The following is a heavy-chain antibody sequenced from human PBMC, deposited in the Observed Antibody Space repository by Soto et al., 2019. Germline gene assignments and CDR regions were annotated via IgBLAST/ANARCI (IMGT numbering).Heavy chain of an antibody. J-gene: IGHJ4*02. CDR1: GLAFSTYW. CDR3: ATIGDVTFHY. CDR2: TKPDETET. Sequence: GGSLRLSCTTSGLAFSTYWMAWVRQAPGKGLEWVGNTKPDETETYYADSVEGRFTISRDNAKSSLYLQMDSLRVKDTAVYYCATIGDVTFHYWGQGTPVTVSS. V-gene: IGHV3-7*02. D-gene: IGHD4-4*01.